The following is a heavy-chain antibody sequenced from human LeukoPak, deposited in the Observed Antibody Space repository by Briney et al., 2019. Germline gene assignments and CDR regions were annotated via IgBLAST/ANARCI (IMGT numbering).Heavy chain of an antibody. Sequence: GGSLRLSCSASGFTFSTYWMSWVRQAPGKGLEWVANMRRDGNEIYYLDSVKGRFTISRDNAKNSLYLQMNSLRDEDTAVYYCARDFRYRDSSGYYSFDYWGQGTLVTVSS. D-gene: IGHD3-22*01. J-gene: IGHJ4*02. CDR2: MRRDGNEI. V-gene: IGHV3-7*01. CDR1: GFTFSTYW. CDR3: ARDFRYRDSSGYYSFDY.